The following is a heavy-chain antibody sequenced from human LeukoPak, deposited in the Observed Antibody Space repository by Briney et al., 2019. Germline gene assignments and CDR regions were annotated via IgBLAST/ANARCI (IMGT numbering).Heavy chain of an antibody. CDR2: INHSGST. CDR1: GGSFSGYY. Sequence: SETLSLTCAVYGGSFSGYYWSWIRQPPGKGLEWIGEINHSGSTNYNPSLKSRVTISVDTSKNQFSLNLSSVTAADTAVYYCARGSLDPLVAAAGNYPRYYYYMDVWGKGTTVTVSS. CDR3: ARGSLDPLVAAAGNYPRYYYYMDV. V-gene: IGHV4-34*01. D-gene: IGHD6-13*01. J-gene: IGHJ6*03.